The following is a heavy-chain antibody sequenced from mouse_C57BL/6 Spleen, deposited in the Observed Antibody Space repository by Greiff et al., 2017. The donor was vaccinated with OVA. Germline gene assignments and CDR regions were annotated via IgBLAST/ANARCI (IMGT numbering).Heavy chain of an antibody. D-gene: IGHD2-1*01. CDR2: ISSGGDYI. J-gene: IGHJ1*03. V-gene: IGHV5-9-1*02. CDR1: GFTFSSYA. CDR3: TSDDCNYRCRWYFDD. Sequence: EVMLVESGEGLVKPGGSLKLSCAASGFTFSSYAMSWVRQTPEKRLEWVAYISSGGDYIYYADTVKGRSTISRDNAKNTLYLQMSSLKSEDTAMYYCTSDDCNYRCRWYFDDWGKGTTVTVSS.